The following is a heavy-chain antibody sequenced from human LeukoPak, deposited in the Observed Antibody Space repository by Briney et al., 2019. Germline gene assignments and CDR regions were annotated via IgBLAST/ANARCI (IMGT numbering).Heavy chain of an antibody. CDR2: ISSSSSPI. CDR1: GFTFSGYS. V-gene: IGHV3-48*01. CDR3: ARGLHYYDSSGYYYPDAFDV. J-gene: IGHJ3*01. Sequence: GGSLRLSCAASGFTFSGYSMTWVRQAPGKGLEWVSYISSSSSPIYYADPVKGRFTISRDNAKNSLYLQMNSLRAEDTAVYYCARGLHYYDSSGYYYPDAFDVWGQGTMVTVSS. D-gene: IGHD3-22*01.